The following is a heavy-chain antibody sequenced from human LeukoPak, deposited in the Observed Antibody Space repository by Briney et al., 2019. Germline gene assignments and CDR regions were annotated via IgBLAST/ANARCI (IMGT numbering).Heavy chain of an antibody. D-gene: IGHD2-2*01. CDR1: GGSISSYY. Sequence: SETLSLTCTVSGGSISSYYWSWIRQPPRKGLEWIGYVFYSGSINYNPSLKSRVTISIDASKNQFSLKLSSVTAADTAVYYCARDIVVVPAAANWFDPWDQGTLVTVSS. V-gene: IGHV4-59*08. CDR3: ARDIVVVPAAANWFDP. CDR2: VFYSGSI. J-gene: IGHJ5*02.